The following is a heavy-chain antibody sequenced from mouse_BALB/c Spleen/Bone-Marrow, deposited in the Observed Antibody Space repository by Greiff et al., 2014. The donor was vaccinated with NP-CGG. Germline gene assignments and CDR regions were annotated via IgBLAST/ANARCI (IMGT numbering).Heavy chain of an antibody. CDR1: GYAFTDRW. Sequence: QVQLQQPGTELVMPGASVKMSCKASGYAFTDRWIHWVKQRPGQGLEWIGAIDTSDSYTNYNQKFKGKATLTVDESSSTAYIHISSPTSEDSAVYYCARGGDDFSLDYWGQRTSVTVSS. V-gene: IGHV1-69*01. CDR2: IDTSDSYT. J-gene: IGHJ4*01. D-gene: IGHD2-4*01. CDR3: ARGGDDFSLDY.